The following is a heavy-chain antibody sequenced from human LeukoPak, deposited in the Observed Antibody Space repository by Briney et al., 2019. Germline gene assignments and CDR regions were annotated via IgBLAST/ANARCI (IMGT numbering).Heavy chain of an antibody. D-gene: IGHD3-10*01. V-gene: IGHV4-39*01. Sequence: SETLSLTCTVSGVSVSTTSHYWGWVRQPPGKGLEWIGTIYYSGSAHYNPSLKSRVTISVDTSKNQFSLNLSSVTAADTAVYYCARHRDHFGSGTYYPPFDYWGQGTLVTVSS. CDR2: IYYSGSA. J-gene: IGHJ4*02. CDR1: GVSVSTTSHY. CDR3: ARHRDHFGSGTYYPPFDY.